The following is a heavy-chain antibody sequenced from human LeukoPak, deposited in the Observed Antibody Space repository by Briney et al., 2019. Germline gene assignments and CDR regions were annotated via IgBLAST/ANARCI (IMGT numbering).Heavy chain of an antibody. D-gene: IGHD6-13*01. V-gene: IGHV4-59*08. CDR2: IYYSGST. CDR3: ARHTTADLSIAAAGNAGAFDI. CDR1: GGSISSYY. J-gene: IGHJ3*02. Sequence: PSETLSLTCTVSGGSISSYYWSWIRQPPGKGLEWIGYIYYSGSTNYNPSLKSRVTISVDTSKNQFSLKLSSVAAADTAVYYCARHTTADLSIAAAGNAGAFDIWGQGTMVTVSS.